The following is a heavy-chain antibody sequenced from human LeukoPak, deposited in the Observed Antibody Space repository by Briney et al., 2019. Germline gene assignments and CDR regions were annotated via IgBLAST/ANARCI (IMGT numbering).Heavy chain of an antibody. CDR2: INSNSGGT. Sequence: ASVKVSCKASGGTFSSYAISWVRQAPGQGLEWMGWINSNSGGTNYAPKFQGRVTMTRDTSITTAYMELSSLTSDDTAVYYCARASPADYWGQGTLVTVSS. CDR3: ARASPADY. CDR1: GGTFSSYA. J-gene: IGHJ4*02. V-gene: IGHV1-2*02.